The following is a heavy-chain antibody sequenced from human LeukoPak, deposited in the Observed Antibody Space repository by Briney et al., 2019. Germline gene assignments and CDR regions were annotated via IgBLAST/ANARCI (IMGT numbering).Heavy chain of an antibody. V-gene: IGHV4-30-2*06. Sequence: SQTLSLTCAVSGGSISSGGYTWSWIRQSPGKGLEWIEYIYHSGNTYYNPSLKSRVTISVDRSKNQFSLKLNSVTAADSAVYYCARARGYGVGYFDYWGQGTLVTVSS. J-gene: IGHJ4*02. CDR3: ARARGYGVGYFDY. CDR1: GGSISSGGYT. D-gene: IGHD6-13*01. CDR2: IYHSGNT.